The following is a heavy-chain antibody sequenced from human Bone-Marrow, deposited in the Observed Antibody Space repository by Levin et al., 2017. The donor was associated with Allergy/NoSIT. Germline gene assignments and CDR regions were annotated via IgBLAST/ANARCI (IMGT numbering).Heavy chain of an antibody. CDR3: ARVERRWYIELYYNYFHGMDV. Sequence: GGSLRLSCAASGFMFSTYWMSWVRQAPGKGLEWVANIHQDGDEKYYVDSVKGRFTIARDNAKNSLFLQLNSLRVEDTAVYFCARVERRWYIELYYNYFHGMDVWGQGTTVTVSS. CDR1: GFMFSTYW. D-gene: IGHD5-24*01. V-gene: IGHV3-7*01. CDR2: IHQDGDEK. J-gene: IGHJ6*02.